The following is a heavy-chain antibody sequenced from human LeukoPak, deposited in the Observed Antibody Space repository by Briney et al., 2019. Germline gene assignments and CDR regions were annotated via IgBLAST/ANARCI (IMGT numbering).Heavy chain of an antibody. J-gene: IGHJ4*02. CDR2: INHSGST. CDR3: ARHLPPSEPDYFDY. V-gene: IGHV4-34*01. Sequence: PSETLSLTCAVYGGSFSGYYWSWIRQPPGKGLEWIGEINHSGSTNYNPSLKSRVTISVDTSKNQFSLKLSSVTAADTAVYYCARHLPPSEPDYFDYWGQGTLVTVSS. CDR1: GGSFSGYY. D-gene: IGHD1-14*01.